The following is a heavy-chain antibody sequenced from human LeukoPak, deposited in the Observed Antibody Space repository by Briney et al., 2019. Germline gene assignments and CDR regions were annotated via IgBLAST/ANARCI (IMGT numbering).Heavy chain of an antibody. CDR3: ARPWEITMSERSYNWFDS. CDR1: GYTFTACY. D-gene: IGHD1-26*01. Sequence: ASVKVSCKASGYTFTACYIHWVRHAPGQALEWMGRINPNSGGTNYAQKFQGRVTMTRDTSISTAYMELSRLRSDDTAVYYCARPWEITMSERSYNWFDSWGQGTLVTVSS. CDR2: INPNSGGT. J-gene: IGHJ5*01. V-gene: IGHV1-2*02.